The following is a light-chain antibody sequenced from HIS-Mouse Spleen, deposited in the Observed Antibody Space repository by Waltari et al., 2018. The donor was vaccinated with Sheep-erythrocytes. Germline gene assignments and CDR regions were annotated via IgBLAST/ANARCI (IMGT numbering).Light chain of an antibody. CDR2: EGS. V-gene: IGLV2-23*01. CDR1: SSDVGSYNL. Sequence: QSALTQPASVSGSPGQSITISCTGTSSDVGSYNLVSWYQQHPGKAPKPMIYEGSKRPSGVFNRFSGSKSGNTASLTISGLQAEDEADYYCCSYAGSSTPWVFGGGTKLTVL. J-gene: IGLJ3*02. CDR3: CSYAGSSTPWV.